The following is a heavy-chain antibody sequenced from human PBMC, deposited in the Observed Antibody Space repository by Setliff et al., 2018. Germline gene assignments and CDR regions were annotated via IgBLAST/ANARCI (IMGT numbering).Heavy chain of an antibody. V-gene: IGHV4-34*12. D-gene: IGHD3-10*01. J-gene: IGHJ4*02. Sequence: SETLSLTCAVYGDSLSGYYWSWIRQSPKKGLEWIGEIMPGRDTLYSPSLESRLTITIDTSKSQFSLKLSSVTAADTAVYYCARHATYYYGSGNLPFDSWGQGTLVTV. CDR3: ARHATYYYGSGNLPFDS. CDR2: IMPGRDT. CDR1: GDSLSGYY.